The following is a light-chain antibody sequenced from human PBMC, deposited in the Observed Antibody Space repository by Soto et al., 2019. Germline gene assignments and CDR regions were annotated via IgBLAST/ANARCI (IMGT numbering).Light chain of an antibody. Sequence: DIQITQSPSTLSASVGDRVTITCRASESISTWLAWYQQETGKAPNILIYKASSLESGVPSRFSGSGSGTEFTLTISSLQPDDFATYYCQQYNIYSWTFGQGTRLEIK. V-gene: IGKV1-5*03. CDR2: KAS. CDR1: ESISTW. J-gene: IGKJ5*01. CDR3: QQYNIYSWT.